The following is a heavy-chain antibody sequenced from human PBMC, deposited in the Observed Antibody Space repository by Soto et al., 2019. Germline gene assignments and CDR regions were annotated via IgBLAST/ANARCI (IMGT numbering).Heavy chain of an antibody. Sequence: EVQLLESGGGLEQPGGSLRLSCAASGFTFRDYAMSWVRQAPGKGLEWVTTITGSSSNLYYSDSVKGRFAISRDNSKNTLYLQLDSLTAEDTAVYYCAKGGAVYGILTPDYLCQGTLVTVSS. V-gene: IGHV3-23*01. J-gene: IGHJ4*02. CDR2: ITGSSSNL. CDR1: GFTFRDYA. D-gene: IGHD3-9*01. CDR3: AKGGAVYGILTPDY.